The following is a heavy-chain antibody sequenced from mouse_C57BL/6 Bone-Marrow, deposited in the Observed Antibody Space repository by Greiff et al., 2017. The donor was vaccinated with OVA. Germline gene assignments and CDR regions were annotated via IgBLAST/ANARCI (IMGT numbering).Heavy chain of an antibody. V-gene: IGHV1-59*01. J-gene: IGHJ2*01. CDR1: GYTFTSYW. CDR2: IDPSDSYT. Sequence: QVQLQQPGAELVRPGTSVKSSCKASGYTFTSYWMHWVKQRPGHGLEWIGVIDPSDSYTNYNQKFKGKATLTVETSSSTAYMQLSSLTSEDSAVYYCARSYYYFDYWGQGTTLTVSS. CDR3: ARSYYYFDY.